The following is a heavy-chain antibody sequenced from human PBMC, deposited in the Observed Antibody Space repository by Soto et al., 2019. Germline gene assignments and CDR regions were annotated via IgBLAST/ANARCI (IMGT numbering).Heavy chain of an antibody. CDR1: GFTVSSNY. Sequence: TGGSLRLSCAASGFTVSSNYMSWVRQAPGKGLEWVSVIYSGGSTYYADSVKGRFTIPRDNSKNTLYLQMNSLRAEDTAVYYCARELAGAFDIWGQGTMVTVSS. CDR2: IYSGGST. J-gene: IGHJ3*02. CDR3: ARELAGAFDI. V-gene: IGHV3-53*01.